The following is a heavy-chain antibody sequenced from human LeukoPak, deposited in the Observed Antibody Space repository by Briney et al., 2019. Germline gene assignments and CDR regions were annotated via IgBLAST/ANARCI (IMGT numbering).Heavy chain of an antibody. V-gene: IGHV4-39*07. CDR1: GGSVSSSSYY. CDR2: IYYRGST. CDR3: ARVDSYYYMDV. J-gene: IGHJ6*03. Sequence: PSETLSLTCTVSGGSVSSSSYYWGWIRQPPGKGLEWIGSIYYRGSTYYNPSLKSRVTISVDTSKNQFSLRLSSVTAADTAVYYCARVDSYYYMDVWGKGTTVTVSS.